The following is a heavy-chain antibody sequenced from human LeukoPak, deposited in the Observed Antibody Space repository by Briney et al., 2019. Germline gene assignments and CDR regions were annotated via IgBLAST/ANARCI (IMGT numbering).Heavy chain of an antibody. CDR3: ARVSHGDYAGDWFDP. V-gene: IGHV3-21*04. J-gene: IGHJ5*02. CDR1: GFTFSIYT. Sequence: PGGSLRLSCAASGFTFSIYTMNWVRQAPGKGLEWVSSISSGSGSIYSADSVKGRFAISRDNAKNTLYLQMNSLRAEDTAVYYCARVSHGDYAGDWFDPWGQGTLVTVSS. CDR2: ISSGSGSI. D-gene: IGHD4-17*01.